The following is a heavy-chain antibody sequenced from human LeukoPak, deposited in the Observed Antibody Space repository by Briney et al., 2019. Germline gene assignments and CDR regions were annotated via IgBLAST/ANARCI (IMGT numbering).Heavy chain of an antibody. Sequence: SVKVSCKASGGTFSSYAISWVRQAPGQGLEWMGGIIPIFGTANYAQKFQGRVMISTDESTSTAYMELSSLRSEDTAVYYCARDFGGSSYWFDPWGQGTLVTVSS. CDR1: GGTFSSYA. D-gene: IGHD6-13*01. V-gene: IGHV1-69*05. J-gene: IGHJ5*02. CDR2: IIPIFGTA. CDR3: ARDFGGSSYWFDP.